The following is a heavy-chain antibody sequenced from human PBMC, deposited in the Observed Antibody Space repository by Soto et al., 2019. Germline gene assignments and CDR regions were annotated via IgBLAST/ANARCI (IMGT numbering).Heavy chain of an antibody. V-gene: IGHV3-21*01. D-gene: IGHD2-15*01. CDR1: GFTFSSYS. J-gene: IGHJ1*01. Sequence: EVQLVESGGGLVKPGGSLRLSCAASGFTFSSYSMNWVRQAPGKGLEWVSSISSSSSYIYYADSVKGRFTISRDNAKNSLYLQMNSLRTEDTAVYYCARDLLRVAAHPYFQHWGQGTLVTVSS. CDR2: ISSSSSYI. CDR3: ARDLLRVAAHPYFQH.